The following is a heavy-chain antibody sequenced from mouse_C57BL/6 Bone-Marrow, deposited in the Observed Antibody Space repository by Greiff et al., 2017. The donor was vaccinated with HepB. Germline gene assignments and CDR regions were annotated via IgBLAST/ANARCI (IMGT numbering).Heavy chain of an antibody. D-gene: IGHD3-2*02. J-gene: IGHJ3*01. CDR2: IYPGDGDT. CDR3: ARYRQLRLGAWFAY. V-gene: IGHV1-82*01. Sequence: VQLQQSGPELVKPGASVKISCKASGYAFSSSWMNWVKQRPGKGLEWIGRIYPGDGDTNYNGKFKGKATLTADKSSSTAYMQLSSLTSEDSAVYFCARYRQLRLGAWFAYWGQGTLVTVSA. CDR1: GYAFSSSW.